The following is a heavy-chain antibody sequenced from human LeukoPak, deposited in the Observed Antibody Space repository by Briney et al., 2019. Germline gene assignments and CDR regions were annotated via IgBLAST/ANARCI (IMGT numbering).Heavy chain of an antibody. J-gene: IGHJ4*02. CDR1: GFTFSSYS. V-gene: IGHV3-48*04. CDR2: IRSSGSTI. D-gene: IGHD3-22*01. CDR3: AIDHDSSGYKFDY. Sequence: GGSLRLSCAASGFTFSSYSMNWVRQAPGKGLEWVSYIRSSGSTIYYADSVKGRFTISRDNAKNLLYLQMNNLRAEDTAVYYCAIDHDSSGYKFDYWGQGTLVTVSS.